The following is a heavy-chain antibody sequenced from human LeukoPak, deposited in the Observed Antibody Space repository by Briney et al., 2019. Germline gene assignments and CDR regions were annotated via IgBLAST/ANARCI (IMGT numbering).Heavy chain of an antibody. CDR3: ARGKYSSSWFGPVYYFDC. D-gene: IGHD6-13*01. CDR1: GGSISSYY. V-gene: IGHV4-59*01. J-gene: IGHJ4*02. Sequence: SETLSLTCTVSGGSISSYYWSWIRQPPGKGLEWIGYIYYSGSTNYNPSLKSRVTISVDTSKNQFSLKLSSVTAADTAVYYCARGKYSSSWFGPVYYFDCWGQGTLVTVSS. CDR2: IYYSGST.